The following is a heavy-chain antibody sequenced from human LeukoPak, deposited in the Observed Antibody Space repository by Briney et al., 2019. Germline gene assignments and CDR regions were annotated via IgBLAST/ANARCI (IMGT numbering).Heavy chain of an antibody. CDR2: ISVDGSNE. V-gene: IGHV3-30*03. Sequence: GGSLRLSCAASGFSFSSYGMHWVRQAPGKGLEWVAVISVDGSNEYADSVKGRFTVSRDNAKNLLFLQMNSLRAEDTAVYYCARRGYTSAWDYWGQGTLVTVSS. CDR3: ARRGYTSAWDY. D-gene: IGHD6-19*01. CDR1: GFSFSSYG. J-gene: IGHJ4*02.